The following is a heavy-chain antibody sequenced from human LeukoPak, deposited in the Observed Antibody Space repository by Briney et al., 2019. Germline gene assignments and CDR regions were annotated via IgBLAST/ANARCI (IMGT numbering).Heavy chain of an antibody. CDR1: GFTFSSYE. CDR3: ARVGVVVAATGNLWFDP. D-gene: IGHD2-15*01. V-gene: IGHV3-48*03. Sequence: GGSLRLSCAASGFTFSSYEMNWVRQAPGKGLEWVSYISSSGTTIYYADSVKGRFTISRDNAKNSLYLQMNSLKAEDTAVYYCARVGVVVAATGNLWFDPWGQGTLVTVSS. CDR2: ISSSGTTI. J-gene: IGHJ5*02.